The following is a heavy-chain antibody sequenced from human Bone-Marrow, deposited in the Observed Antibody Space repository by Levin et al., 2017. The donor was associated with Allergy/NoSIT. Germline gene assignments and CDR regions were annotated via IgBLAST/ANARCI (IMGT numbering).Heavy chain of an antibody. CDR2: IYSTGDT. CDR3: ASMTTVTKTYYFDY. J-gene: IGHJ4*02. V-gene: IGHV4-38-2*02. Sequence: SQTLSLTCTVSGYSVNSAYSWGWVRQPPGRGLEWIGNIYSTGDTYYRPSLKSRVTISIRTSKNQFSLKLTSVTAADTAVYYCASMTTVTKTYYFDYWGQGTLVTVSS. D-gene: IGHD4-17*01. CDR1: GYSVNSAYS.